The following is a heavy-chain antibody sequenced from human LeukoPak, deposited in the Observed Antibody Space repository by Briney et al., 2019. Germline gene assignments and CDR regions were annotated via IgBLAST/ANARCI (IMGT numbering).Heavy chain of an antibody. V-gene: IGHV4-4*07. D-gene: IGHD1-1*01. Sequence: SETLSLTCTVSGGSISSYYWSWIRQPAGKGLEWIGRIYTSGSTNYNPSLKSRVSISVDTSRNQFSLKLSSVTAADTAVYYCARSYWAGTTTRGYYYYMDVWGKGTTVTVSS. CDR3: ARSYWAGTTTRGYYYYMDV. J-gene: IGHJ6*03. CDR2: IYTSGST. CDR1: GGSISSYY.